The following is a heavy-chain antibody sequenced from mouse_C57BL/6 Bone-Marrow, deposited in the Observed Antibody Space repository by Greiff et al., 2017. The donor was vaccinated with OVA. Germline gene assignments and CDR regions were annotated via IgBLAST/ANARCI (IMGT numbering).Heavy chain of an antibody. D-gene: IGHD2-4*01. J-gene: IGHJ4*01. V-gene: IGHV1-15*01. CDR1: GYTFTDYE. CDR2: IDPETGGT. CDR3: TRGGLRRRYYAMDY. Sequence: QVQLKQSGAELVRPGASVTLSCKASGYTFTDYEMHWVKQTPVHGLEWIGAIDPETGGTAYNQKFKGKAILTADKSSSTAYMELRSLTSEDSAVYYCTRGGLRRRYYAMDYWGQGTSVTVSS.